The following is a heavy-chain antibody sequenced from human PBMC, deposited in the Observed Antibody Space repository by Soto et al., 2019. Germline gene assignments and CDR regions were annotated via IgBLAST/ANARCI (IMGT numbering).Heavy chain of an antibody. Sequence: GGSLRLSCAASGFTFSSYSMNWVRQAPGKGLEWVSYISSSSSTIYYADSVKGRFTISRDNAKNSLYLQMNSLRAEDTAVYYCARDHQYNWNYGIDYWGQGTLVTVSS. CDR2: ISSSSSTI. CDR3: ARDHQYNWNYGIDY. CDR1: GFTFSSYS. D-gene: IGHD1-7*01. J-gene: IGHJ4*02. V-gene: IGHV3-48*01.